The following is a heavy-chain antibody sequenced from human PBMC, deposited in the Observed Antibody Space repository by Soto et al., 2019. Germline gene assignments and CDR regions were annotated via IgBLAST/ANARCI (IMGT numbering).Heavy chain of an antibody. Sequence: AGGSLRLSCAASGFTFSSYGIHWVRQAPGKGLEWVAVISYDGNTEYYADSVKGRFTISRDNSKNTLYLQMNSLRGEDTAVYYCAKAGLSATIMSHLDYWGQGALVTVSS. CDR2: ISYDGNTE. J-gene: IGHJ4*02. CDR3: AKAGLSATIMSHLDY. CDR1: GFTFSSYG. D-gene: IGHD5-12*01. V-gene: IGHV3-30*18.